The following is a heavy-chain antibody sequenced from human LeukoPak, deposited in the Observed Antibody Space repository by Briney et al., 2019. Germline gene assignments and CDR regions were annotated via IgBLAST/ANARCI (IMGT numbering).Heavy chain of an antibody. CDR2: INPSSGRP. CDR3: ARALMGYWYFDL. D-gene: IGHD3-10*01. Sequence: ASVKVSCKASGYTFTGYYLHWVRQAPGQGLGWVGTINPSSGRPTYAQTFRGRVTMTRDTSTSTVYMELSSLRYEDTAVYYCARALMGYWYFDLWGRGTLVTVSS. CDR1: GYTFTGYY. V-gene: IGHV1-46*01. J-gene: IGHJ2*01.